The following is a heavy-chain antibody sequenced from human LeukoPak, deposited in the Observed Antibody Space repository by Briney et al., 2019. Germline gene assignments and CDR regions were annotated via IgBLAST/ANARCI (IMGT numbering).Heavy chain of an antibody. D-gene: IGHD2-2*01. CDR2: IYTSGST. CDR1: GGSISSYY. J-gene: IGHJ5*02. Sequence: SGTLSLTCTVSGGSISSYYWSWIRQPAGKGLEWIGRIYTSGSTNYNPSLKSRVTMSVDTSKNQFSLKLSSVTAADTAVYYCARDGVVVVPAARGFNWFDPWGQGTLVTVSS. V-gene: IGHV4-4*07. CDR3: ARDGVVVVPAARGFNWFDP.